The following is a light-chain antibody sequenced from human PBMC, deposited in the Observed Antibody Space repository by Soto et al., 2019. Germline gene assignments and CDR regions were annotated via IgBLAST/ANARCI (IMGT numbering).Light chain of an antibody. V-gene: IGKV3-15*01. J-gene: IGKJ4*01. CDR2: GAS. CDR3: QQYNNWPPLT. Sequence: EIVMTQSPATLSVSPGERATLSCRASQSVSSNLAWYQQQPGQAPRLLIYGASTRATGIPARFSGSGSGTEFTLTISSLQSADCAVYYCQQYNNWPPLTFGGGTKVEIK. CDR1: QSVSSN.